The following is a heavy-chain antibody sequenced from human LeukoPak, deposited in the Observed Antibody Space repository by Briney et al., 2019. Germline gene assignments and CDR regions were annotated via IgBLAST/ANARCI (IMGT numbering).Heavy chain of an antibody. J-gene: IGHJ6*03. CDR1: GFTFSSYA. D-gene: IGHD3-10*01. V-gene: IGHV3-49*04. CDR2: IRSKAYGGTT. CDR3: TRESQVRGVMGYYYYYMDV. Sequence: PGGSLRLSCAASGFTFSSYAMSWVRQAPGKGLEWVGFIRSKAYGGTTEYAASVKGRFTISRDDSKSIAYLQMNSLKTEDTAVYYCTRESQVRGVMGYYYYYMDVWGKGTTVTISS.